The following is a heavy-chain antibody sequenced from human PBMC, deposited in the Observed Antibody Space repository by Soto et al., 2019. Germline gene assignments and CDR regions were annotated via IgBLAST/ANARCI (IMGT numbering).Heavy chain of an antibody. J-gene: IGHJ4*02. CDR2: VSGDGRAI. D-gene: IGHD3-3*01. CDR3: ARITRS. V-gene: IGHV3-23*01. Sequence: EVQLLESGGGLVQPGGSLRLSCAASGFTFASSAMTWVRQAPGKGLEWISSVSGDGRAIYYADSVKDRFTISRDISKSTLYLQMNGLRAEDTATYFCARITRSRGRGTLVTVAS. CDR1: GFTFASSA.